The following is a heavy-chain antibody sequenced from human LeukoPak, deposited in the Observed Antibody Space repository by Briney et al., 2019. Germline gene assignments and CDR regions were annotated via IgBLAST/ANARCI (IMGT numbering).Heavy chain of an antibody. J-gene: IGHJ4*02. D-gene: IGHD6-19*01. CDR1: GFTFSSYG. CDR2: IRYDGSNK. V-gene: IGHV3-30*02. CDR3: AKDRYSSGWYGDDY. Sequence: GGSLRLSCAASGFTFSSYGMHWVRQAPGKGLEWVAFIRYDGSNKYYADSVKGRFTISRDNSKNTLYLQMNSLRAEDTAVYYCAKDRYSSGWYGDDYWGQETLVTVSS.